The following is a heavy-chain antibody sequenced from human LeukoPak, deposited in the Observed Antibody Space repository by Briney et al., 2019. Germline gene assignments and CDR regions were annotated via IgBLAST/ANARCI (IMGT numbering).Heavy chain of an antibody. CDR2: IYYSGST. CDR1: GGTIINSNFS. CDR3: ARHQWVPAFDI. V-gene: IGHV4-61*05. Sequence: SETLSLTCTVSGGTIINSNFSWGWIRQPPGKGLEWLGYIYYSGSTNYNPSLKSRVTISIDTSKNQFSLKLSSVTAADTAVYYCARHQWVPAFDIWGQGTMVTVSS. J-gene: IGHJ3*02. D-gene: IGHD1-26*01.